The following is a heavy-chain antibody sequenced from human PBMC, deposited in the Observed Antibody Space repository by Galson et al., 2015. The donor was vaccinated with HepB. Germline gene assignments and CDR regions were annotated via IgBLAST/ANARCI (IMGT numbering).Heavy chain of an antibody. Sequence: SLRLSCAASGFTFSSYAMSWVRQAPGKGLEWVSAISGSGGSTYYADSVKGRFTISRDNSKNTLYLQMNSLRAEVTAVYYCAKAYTAMVTNYFDYWGQGTLVTVAS. CDR2: ISGSGGST. D-gene: IGHD5-18*01. CDR1: GFTFSSYA. V-gene: IGHV3-23*01. CDR3: AKAYTAMVTNYFDY. J-gene: IGHJ4*02.